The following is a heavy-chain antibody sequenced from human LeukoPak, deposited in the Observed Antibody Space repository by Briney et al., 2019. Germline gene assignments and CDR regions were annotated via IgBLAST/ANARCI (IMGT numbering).Heavy chain of an antibody. CDR1: GLTFSGYD. V-gene: IGHV3-30-3*01. CDR3: ARTAHFYSNGFDI. Sequence: GGSLRLSCAASGLTFSGYDMHWVRQAPGKGLEWVALSLFDGNINYYATSVKGRFTISRDSSKNTLYLQMNSLRPEDTAMYYCARTAHFYSNGFDIWGQGTMVTVSS. D-gene: IGHD1-26*01. J-gene: IGHJ3*02. CDR2: SLFDGNIN.